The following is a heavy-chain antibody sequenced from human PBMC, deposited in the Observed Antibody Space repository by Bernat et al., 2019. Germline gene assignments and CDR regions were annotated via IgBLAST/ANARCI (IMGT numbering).Heavy chain of an antibody. CDR1: GGSISSSSYY. Sequence: QLQLQESGPGLVKPSETLSLTCTVSGGSISSSSYYWGWIRQPPGKGLEWIGSIYYSGSTYYNPSLKSRVTISVDTSKNQFSLKLSSVTAADTAVYYCARHLYSSGWYLNWFDPWGQGTLVTVSS. V-gene: IGHV4-39*01. CDR2: IYYSGST. D-gene: IGHD6-19*01. CDR3: ARHLYSSGWYLNWFDP. J-gene: IGHJ5*02.